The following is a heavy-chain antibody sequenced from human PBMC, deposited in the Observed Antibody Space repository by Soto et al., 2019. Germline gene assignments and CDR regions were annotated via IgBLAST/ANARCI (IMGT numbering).Heavy chain of an antibody. Sequence: PSATLSLTCTVSGGSVISYYWSWIRQPPGKGLEWIGYIYYSGSTNYNPSLKSRVTISVDTSKNRFSLKLSSVTAADTAVYYCARLRYSSGWYDFDYWGQGTLVTVSS. D-gene: IGHD6-19*01. CDR1: GGSVISYY. CDR2: IYYSGST. V-gene: IGHV4-59*08. CDR3: ARLRYSSGWYDFDY. J-gene: IGHJ4*02.